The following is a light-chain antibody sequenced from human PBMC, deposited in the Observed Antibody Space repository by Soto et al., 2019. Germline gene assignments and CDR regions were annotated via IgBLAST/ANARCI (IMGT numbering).Light chain of an antibody. J-gene: IGKJ1*01. CDR2: GAS. CDR1: QSVSSSY. Sequence: EIVLTQSPGTLSLSPGERATLSCRASQSVSSSYLAWYQQKPGQAPRLLIYGASSRATGIPDRFSGSGSGTDFTLTISRLEPEDFATYSCQQSYTTPWTFGLGTRVEI. CDR3: QQSYTTPWT. V-gene: IGKV3-20*01.